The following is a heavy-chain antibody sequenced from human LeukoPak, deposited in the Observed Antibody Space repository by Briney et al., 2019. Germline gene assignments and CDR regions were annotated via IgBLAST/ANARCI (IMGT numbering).Heavy chain of an antibody. CDR1: GFTFSTYA. Sequence: GGSLRLSCVASGFTFSTYAMTWVRQAPGKGLEWVAVIWYDGSNKYYADSVKGRSTISRDNSKNTLYLQMNSLRAEDTAVYYCARETTVTHFDYWGQGTLVTVSS. V-gene: IGHV3-33*08. CDR3: ARETTVTHFDY. D-gene: IGHD4-17*01. J-gene: IGHJ4*02. CDR2: IWYDGSNK.